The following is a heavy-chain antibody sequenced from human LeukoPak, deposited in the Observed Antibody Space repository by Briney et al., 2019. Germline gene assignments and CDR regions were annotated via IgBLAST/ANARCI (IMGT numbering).Heavy chain of an antibody. CDR1: GFTFDDYG. CDR3: ARDGKSAAAGPTGYFDY. Sequence: GGSLRLSCAASGFTFDDYGMSWVRQAPGKGLEWVSGLNWNGGSTGYADSVKGRFTISRDNAKNSLYLQMNSLRAEDTALYYCARDGKSAAAGPTGYFDYWGQGTLVTVSS. V-gene: IGHV3-20*04. D-gene: IGHD6-13*01. CDR2: LNWNGGST. J-gene: IGHJ4*02.